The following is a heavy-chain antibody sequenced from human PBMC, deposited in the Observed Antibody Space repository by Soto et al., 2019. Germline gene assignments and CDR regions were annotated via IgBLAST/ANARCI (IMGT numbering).Heavy chain of an antibody. CDR3: TTDRF. CDR2: IKSKTDGGTT. CDR1: GFIFNNAW. V-gene: IGHV3-15*07. Sequence: EVQLVESGGGLVKPGESLRLSCAASGFIFNNAWMNWVRQAPGKGLEWVGRIKSKTDGGTTDYAAPVTGRFIVSRDDSKRTLYLQMNRLKTEDTAVYYCTTDRFWGQGTLVTVSS. J-gene: IGHJ4*02.